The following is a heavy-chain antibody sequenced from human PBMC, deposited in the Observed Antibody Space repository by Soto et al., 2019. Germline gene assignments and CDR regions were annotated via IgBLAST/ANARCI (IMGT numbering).Heavy chain of an antibody. CDR2: IVVGSGNT. D-gene: IGHD3-3*01. CDR1: GFTFTSSA. J-gene: IGHJ5*02. V-gene: IGHV1-58*02. Sequence: ASVKVSCKASGFTFTSSAMQWVRQARGQRLEWIGWIVVGSGNTNYAQKFQERVTITRDMSTSTAYMELSSLRSEDTAVYYCAAGLLYDSLDWFDPWGQGTLVTVSS. CDR3: AAGLLYDSLDWFDP.